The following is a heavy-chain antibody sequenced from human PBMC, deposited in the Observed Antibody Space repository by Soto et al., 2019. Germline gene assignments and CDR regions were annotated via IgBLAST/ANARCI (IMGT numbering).Heavy chain of an antibody. D-gene: IGHD2-21*02. CDR2: ISPSTSHI. J-gene: IGHJ6*02. Sequence: EVHLVESGGGLVKPGGSLRLSCAVSGFTFSSCTMNWVRQAPGKGLEWVSSISPSTSHIYYTDSVKGRFTISRDNAKSSLFLQMKRLRAEDTDVYYCSGGSGGACHRNYGMDVWGQGTTVTVSS. CDR3: SGGSGGACHRNYGMDV. V-gene: IGHV3-21*01. CDR1: GFTFSSCT.